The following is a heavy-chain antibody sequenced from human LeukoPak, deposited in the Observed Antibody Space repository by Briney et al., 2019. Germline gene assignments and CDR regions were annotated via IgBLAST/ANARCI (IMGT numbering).Heavy chain of an antibody. Sequence: SQTLSLTCAISGDSVSSNSAAWNWIRQSPSRGLEWLGRTYYRSKWYNDYAVSVKSRITINPDTSKNQFSLQLSSVTPEDTAVYYCARDGEGYYYDSSGYYYYYYYGMDVWGQGTTVTVSS. CDR1: GDSVSSNSAA. D-gene: IGHD3-22*01. V-gene: IGHV6-1*01. CDR3: ARDGEGYYYDSSGYYYYYYYGMDV. J-gene: IGHJ6*02. CDR2: TYYRSKWYN.